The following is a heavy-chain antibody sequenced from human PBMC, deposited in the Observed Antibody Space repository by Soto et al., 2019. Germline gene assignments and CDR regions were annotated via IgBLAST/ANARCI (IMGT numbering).Heavy chain of an antibody. CDR2: ISYDGSNK. Sequence: GGSLRLSCAASGFTFSSYGMHWVRQAPGKGLEWVAVISYDGSNKYYADSVKGRFTISRDNSKNTLYLQMNSLRAEDTAVYYCAKDTIGYCSGGSCYLGNWGQGTLVTVSS. D-gene: IGHD2-15*01. J-gene: IGHJ4*02. V-gene: IGHV3-30*18. CDR3: AKDTIGYCSGGSCYLGN. CDR1: GFTFSSYG.